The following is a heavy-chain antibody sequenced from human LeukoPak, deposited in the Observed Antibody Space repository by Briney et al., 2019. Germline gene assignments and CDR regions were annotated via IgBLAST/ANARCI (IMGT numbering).Heavy chain of an antibody. V-gene: IGHV3-30*02. CDR1: GFTLSSYG. CDR3: AKDIYDSSGQGY. D-gene: IGHD3-22*01. Sequence: GGSLRLSCAASGFTLSSYGMHWVRQAPGKGLEWVAFIRYDGSNKYYADSVKGRFTISRDNSKNTLHLQMNSLRAEDTAVYYCAKDIYDSSGQGYWGQGTLVTVSS. CDR2: IRYDGSNK. J-gene: IGHJ4*02.